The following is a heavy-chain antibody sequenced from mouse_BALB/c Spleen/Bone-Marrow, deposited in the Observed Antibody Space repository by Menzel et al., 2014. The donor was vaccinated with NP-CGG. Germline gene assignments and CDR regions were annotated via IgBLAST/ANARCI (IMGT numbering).Heavy chain of an antibody. D-gene: IGHD2-4*01. CDR2: ISDGGSYT. CDR3: ARVSYDYFDY. Sequence: EVKVVESGGGLAKPGGSLKLSCAASGFTFSDYYMYWVRQTPEKRLEWVATISDGGSYTYYPDSVKGRFTVSRDNAKNNLYLQMSSLKSEDTAMYYCARVSYDYFDYWGQGTTLTVSS. CDR1: GFTFSDYY. V-gene: IGHV5-4*02. J-gene: IGHJ2*01.